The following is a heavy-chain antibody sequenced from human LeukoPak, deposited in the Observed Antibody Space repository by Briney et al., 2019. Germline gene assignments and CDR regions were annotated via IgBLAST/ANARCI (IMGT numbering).Heavy chain of an antibody. CDR1: GFTFSRYG. V-gene: IGHV3-30*02. D-gene: IGHD3-10*01. CDR3: ATYYYASGNYYNYIYY. Sequence: SGGSLRLSCAASGFTFSRYGMHWVRQAPGKGLEWVSLIRYDESDKKSKDSVKGRFTVSKDNPKNSVFLQMHSLRVEDTAVYYCATYYYASGNYYNYIYYWGQGALVTVSS. CDR2: IRYDESDK. J-gene: IGHJ4*02.